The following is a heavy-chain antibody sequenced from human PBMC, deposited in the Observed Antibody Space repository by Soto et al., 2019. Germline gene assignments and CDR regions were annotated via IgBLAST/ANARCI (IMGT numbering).Heavy chain of an antibody. V-gene: IGHV4-59*01. CDR1: RGSISSDY. D-gene: IGHD3-10*01. CDR3: ARSDDVLLWFGESLNWFDP. J-gene: IGHJ5*02. CDR2: IYYSGST. Sequence: SETLSLTCTVPRGSISSDYCIWILQPPGKGLEWIGYIYYSGSTNYNPSLKSRVTISVDTSKNQFSLKLSSVTAADTAVYYCARSDDVLLWFGESLNWFDPWGQGTLVTVSS.